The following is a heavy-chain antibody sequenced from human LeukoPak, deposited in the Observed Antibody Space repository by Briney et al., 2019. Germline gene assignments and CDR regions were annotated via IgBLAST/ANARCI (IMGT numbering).Heavy chain of an antibody. CDR1: GYTFTGYY. CDR2: INPNSGGT. J-gene: IGHJ5*02. V-gene: IGHV1-2*02. CDR3: ARTQFAIVGAIWFDP. Sequence: GASVKVSCKASGYTFTGYYMHWVRPAPGQGLEWMGWINPNSGGTNYAQKFQGRVTMTRDTSISTAYMELSRLRSDDTAVYYCARTQFAIVGAIWFDPWGQGTLVTVSS. D-gene: IGHD1-26*01.